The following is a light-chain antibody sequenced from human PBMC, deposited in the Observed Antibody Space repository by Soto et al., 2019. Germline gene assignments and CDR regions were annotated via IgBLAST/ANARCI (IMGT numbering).Light chain of an antibody. CDR1: QSISSY. J-gene: IGKJ2*01. Sequence: DIQMTQSPSSLSASVGDRVTITCRASQSISSYLNWYQQKPGKAPKLLIYAGSSLQSGVPSRFSGSGSGTDFTLTISSLQPEDFATYYCKQSYSTPYTFGQGTKLEIK. CDR2: AGS. V-gene: IGKV1-39*01. CDR3: KQSYSTPYT.